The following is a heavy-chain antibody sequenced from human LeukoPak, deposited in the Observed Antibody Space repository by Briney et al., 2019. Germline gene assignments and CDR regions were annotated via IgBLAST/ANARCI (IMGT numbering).Heavy chain of an antibody. CDR3: ARDPANSGYEIDY. D-gene: IGHD5-12*01. Sequence: GASVKVSCKASGYTFTTHDINWVRQATGQGLEWMGIINPSGGSTSYAQKFQGRVTMTRDTSTSTVYMELSSLRSEDTAVYYCARDPANSGYEIDYWGQGTLVTVSS. J-gene: IGHJ4*02. CDR2: INPSGGST. V-gene: IGHV1-46*01. CDR1: GYTFTTHD.